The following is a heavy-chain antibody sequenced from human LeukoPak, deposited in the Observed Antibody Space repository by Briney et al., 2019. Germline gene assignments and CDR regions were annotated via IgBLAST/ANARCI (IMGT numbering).Heavy chain of an antibody. CDR2: IIPIFGTS. V-gene: IGHV1-69*05. Sequence: ASVKVSCKAFGGSFYAYAISWVRQAPGQGLEWMGGIIPIFGTSNYAQKLQGRVTISTDESTSTAYMEVSSLRSEDTAIYYCARGLDASMETAYDYWGQGTLVTVSS. J-gene: IGHJ4*02. CDR1: GGSFYAYA. CDR3: ARGLDASMETAYDY. D-gene: IGHD5-18*01.